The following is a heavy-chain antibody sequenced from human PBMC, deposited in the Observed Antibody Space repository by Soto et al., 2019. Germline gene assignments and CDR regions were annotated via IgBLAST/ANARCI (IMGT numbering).Heavy chain of an antibody. CDR3: AREDSGSYYHLFDY. Sequence: GGSLRLSCAASGFTVSSNYMSWVRQAPGKGLEWVSVIYSGGSTYYADSVKGRFTISRDNSKNTLYLQMNSLRAEDTAVYYCAREDSGSYYHLFDYWGQGTLVTVSS. D-gene: IGHD1-26*01. V-gene: IGHV3-53*01. J-gene: IGHJ4*02. CDR1: GFTVSSNY. CDR2: IYSGGST.